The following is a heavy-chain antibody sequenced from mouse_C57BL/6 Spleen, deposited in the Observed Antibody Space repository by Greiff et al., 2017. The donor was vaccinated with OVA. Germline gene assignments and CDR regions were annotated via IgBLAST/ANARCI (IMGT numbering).Heavy chain of an antibody. CDR2: IHPNSGST. CDR1: GYTFTSYW. Sequence: QVQLQQPGAELVKPGASVKLSCKASGYTFTSYWMHWVKQRPGQGLEWIGMIHPNSGSTNYNEKFKSKATLTVDKSSSTAYMQLSSLTSEDAAVYYCAGLIITTVEDYWGQGTTLTVSS. V-gene: IGHV1-64*01. J-gene: IGHJ2*01. D-gene: IGHD1-1*01. CDR3: AGLIITTVEDY.